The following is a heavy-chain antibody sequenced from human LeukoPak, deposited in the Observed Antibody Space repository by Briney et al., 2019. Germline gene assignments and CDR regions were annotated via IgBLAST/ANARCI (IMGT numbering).Heavy chain of an antibody. CDR1: RIAFYKNA. CDR2: ISHNGVAT. CDR3: ANFKGKDGIKDHFDY. V-gene: IGHV3-23*01. J-gene: IGHJ4*02. D-gene: IGHD5-24*01. Sequence: GGSLRLSCAAFRIAFYKNAMTWVRRAPGEGLEWVSTISHNGVATYYADSVKGRFTISRDNTKNTVSLQMSSLRVEDTAVYYCANFKGKDGIKDHFDYWGQGTLVTVSS.